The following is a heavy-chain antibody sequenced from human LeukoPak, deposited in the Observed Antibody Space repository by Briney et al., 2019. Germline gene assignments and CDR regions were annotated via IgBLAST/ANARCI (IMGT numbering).Heavy chain of an antibody. CDR1: GCSISSGGYY. D-gene: IGHD1-26*01. CDR3: ERELDDGSYYFAS. V-gene: IGHV4-31*03. CDR2: IYYSGST. J-gene: IGHJ4*02. Sequence: SETLSLTCTVSGCSISSGGYYWSWIRQHPGKGREGMGYIYYSGSTYHNPSLKSRLTTPVDPSKHPFSMKLSSVTAAHPAVSYCERELDDGSYYFASWGQGTLVTVSS.